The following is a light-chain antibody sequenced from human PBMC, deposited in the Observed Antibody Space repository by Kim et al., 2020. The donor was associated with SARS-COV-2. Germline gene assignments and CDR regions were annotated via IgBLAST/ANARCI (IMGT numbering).Light chain of an antibody. V-gene: IGKV1-5*03. J-gene: IGKJ1*01. CDR2: KAS. CDR3: QQYNGYSWT. CDR1: QSISSW. Sequence: DIQMTQSPSTLSASVGDRVTITCRASQSISSWLAWYQQKPGKAPKLLIYKASSLESGVPSRFSGSGSGTEFTLTISSLQPDDFATYYCQQYNGYSWTFGQGNKVDIK.